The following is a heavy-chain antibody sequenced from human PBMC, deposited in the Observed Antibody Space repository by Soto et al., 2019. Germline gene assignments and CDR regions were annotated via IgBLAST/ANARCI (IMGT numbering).Heavy chain of an antibody. CDR1: GFTFSRYW. CDR2: IKQDGSEK. J-gene: IGHJ6*02. D-gene: IGHD6-19*01. CDR3: ARDLGIAVAGPNYYYYGMDV. Sequence: GGSLRLSCAASGFTFSRYWMSWVRQAPGKGLEWVANIKQDGSEKYYVDSGKGRFTISRDNAKNSRYLQMNSLRAEDTAVYYCARDLGIAVAGPNYYYYGMDVWGQGPTVTVSS. V-gene: IGHV3-7*05.